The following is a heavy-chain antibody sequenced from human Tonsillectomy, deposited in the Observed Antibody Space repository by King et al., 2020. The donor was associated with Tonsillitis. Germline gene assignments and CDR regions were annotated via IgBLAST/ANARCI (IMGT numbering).Heavy chain of an antibody. CDR2: TYTSGST. CDR3: AREIAGSRGLGYFDY. Sequence: VQLQESGPGLVKPSETLSLTCTVSGGSISSYYWSWIRQPAGKGLEWVGRTYTSGSTTYNPSLKSPVTISVYTPKNQFSLKLSSVTAADTAVYYCAREIAGSRGLGYFDYWGQGTLVTVSS. J-gene: IGHJ4*02. D-gene: IGHD1-26*01. V-gene: IGHV4-4*07. CDR1: GGSISSYY.